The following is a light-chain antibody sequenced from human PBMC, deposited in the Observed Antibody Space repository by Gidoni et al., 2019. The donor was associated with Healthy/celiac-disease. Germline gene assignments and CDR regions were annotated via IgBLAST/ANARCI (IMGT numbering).Light chain of an antibody. CDR2: RNN. CDR3: AAWDDSLSGHYV. CDR1: SSNIGSNY. Sequence: QSVLTQPPSASGTPGQRVTDSCSGSSSNIGSNYVYWYQQLPGTAPKPLIYRNNQRPSGVPDRFSGSKSGTSASLAISGLRSEDEADYYCAAWDDSLSGHYVFGTGTMVTVL. J-gene: IGLJ1*01. V-gene: IGLV1-47*01.